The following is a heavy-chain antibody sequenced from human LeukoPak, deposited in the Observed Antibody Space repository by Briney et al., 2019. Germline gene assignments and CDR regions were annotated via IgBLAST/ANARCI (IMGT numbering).Heavy chain of an antibody. CDR2: INPNSGGT. V-gene: IGHV1-2*02. J-gene: IGHJ4*02. CDR1: GYTFTGYY. D-gene: IGHD2-2*01. Sequence: GASVKVSCKASGYTFTGYYMHWVRQAPGQGLEWMGWINPNSGGTYYAQKFQGRVTMTRDTSISTAYMELSRLRSDDTGVYYCARDHEDCSSSSCYDWGQGTLVTVSS. CDR3: ARDHEDCSSSSCYD.